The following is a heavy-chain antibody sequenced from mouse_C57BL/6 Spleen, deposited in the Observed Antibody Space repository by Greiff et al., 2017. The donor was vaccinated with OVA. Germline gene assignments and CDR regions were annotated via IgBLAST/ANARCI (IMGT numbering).Heavy chain of an antibody. CDR3: AREGTTVVAREYFDY. D-gene: IGHD1-1*01. CDR2: ISYDGSN. CDR1: GYSITSGYY. V-gene: IGHV3-6*01. Sequence: EVKVEESGPGLVKPSQSLSLTCSVTGYSITSGYYWNWIRQFPGNKLEWMGYISYDGSNNYNPSLKNRISITRDTSKNQFFLKLNSVTTEDTATYYCAREGTTVVAREYFDYWGQGTTLTVSS. J-gene: IGHJ2*01.